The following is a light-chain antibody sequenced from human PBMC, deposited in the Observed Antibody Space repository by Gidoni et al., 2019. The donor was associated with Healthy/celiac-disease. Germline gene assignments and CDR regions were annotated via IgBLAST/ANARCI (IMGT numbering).Light chain of an antibody. CDR2: AAS. CDR3: QQLNSYPIS. CDR1: QGLSSY. V-gene: IGKV1-9*01. J-gene: IGKJ5*01. Sequence: IQLTQSPSFLSASVGDRVNITCPASQGLSSYLAWYQQKAGKAPKLLIYAASSLQSGVTSRFSGSGSGTEFTLTISRLQPEDFATYYCQQLNSYPISFGQGTRLEIK.